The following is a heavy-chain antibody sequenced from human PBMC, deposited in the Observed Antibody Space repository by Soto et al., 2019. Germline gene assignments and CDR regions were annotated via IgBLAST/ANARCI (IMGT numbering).Heavy chain of an antibody. J-gene: IGHJ4*02. CDR3: AKAFTVGKGSFCYDY. CDR1: GFTFSSYG. V-gene: IGHV3-30*18. Sequence: QVQLVESGGGVVQPGRSLRLSCAASGFTFSSYGMHWVRQAPGKGLEWVAVISYDGSNKYYADSVKGRFTISRDNSKNTLYLQMNGLRAGDTAVYYCAKAFTVGKGSFCYDYWGQGTLVTVSS. CDR2: ISYDGSNK. D-gene: IGHD4-17*01.